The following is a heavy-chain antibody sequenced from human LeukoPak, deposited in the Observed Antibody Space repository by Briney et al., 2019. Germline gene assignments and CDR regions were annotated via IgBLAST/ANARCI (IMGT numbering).Heavy chain of an antibody. CDR1: GFTFSSYG. V-gene: IGHV3-33*01. J-gene: IGHJ4*02. CDR3: ARDSNYYDSSGYLRADDY. CDR2: IWYDGSNK. Sequence: GGSLRLSCAASGFTFSSYGVHWVRQAPGKGLEWVAVIWYDGSNKYYADSVKGRFTISRDNSKNTLYLQMNSLRAEDTAVYYCARDSNYYDSSGYLRADDYWGQGTLVTVSS. D-gene: IGHD3-22*01.